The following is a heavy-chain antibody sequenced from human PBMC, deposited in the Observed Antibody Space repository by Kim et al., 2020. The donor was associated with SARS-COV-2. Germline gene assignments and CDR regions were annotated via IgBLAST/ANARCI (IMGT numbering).Heavy chain of an antibody. D-gene: IGHD3-10*01. Sequence: GGSLRLSCAASGITFSNAWMTWVRQAPGKGLEWVGRIKSKTDSGTTDYAAPVKGRFTIARDESKNTLYLQMSSLQTEDTAVYYCTTFHYQYDSGRICPPNWYNVDVWGQGTTVTVSS. V-gene: IGHV3-15*01. CDR2: IKSKTDSGTT. CDR1: GITFSNAW. CDR3: TTFHYQYDSGRICPPNWYNVDV. J-gene: IGHJ6*02.